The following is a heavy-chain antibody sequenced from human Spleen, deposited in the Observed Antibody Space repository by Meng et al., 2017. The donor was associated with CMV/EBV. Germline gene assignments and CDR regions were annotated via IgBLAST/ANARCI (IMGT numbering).Heavy chain of an antibody. CDR3: ARQIPQNSYAFDY. V-gene: IGHV5-51*01. CDR2: IYPGDSDT. Sequence: GESLKISCKGFGYNFNTYWIGWVRQMPGKGLEWMGIIYPGDSDTRYSPSFQGQVTISADKSITTAYLQWSSLKASDTAIYYCARQIPQNSYAFDYWGQGTLVTV. D-gene: IGHD3-16*01. J-gene: IGHJ4*02. CDR1: GYNFNTYW.